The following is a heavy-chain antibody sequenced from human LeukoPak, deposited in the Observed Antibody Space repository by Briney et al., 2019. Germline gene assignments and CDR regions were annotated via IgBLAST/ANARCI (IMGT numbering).Heavy chain of an antibody. CDR1: GFTFSSYS. Sequence: GGSLRLSCAASGFTFSSYSMNWVRQAPGKGLEWVSSISSSSSYIYYADSVKGRFTISRDNAKNSLYLQMNSLRAEDTAVYYCARSFYGSGSYQDYRGQGTLVTVSS. V-gene: IGHV3-21*01. D-gene: IGHD3-10*01. J-gene: IGHJ4*02. CDR3: ARSFYGSGSYQDY. CDR2: ISSSSSYI.